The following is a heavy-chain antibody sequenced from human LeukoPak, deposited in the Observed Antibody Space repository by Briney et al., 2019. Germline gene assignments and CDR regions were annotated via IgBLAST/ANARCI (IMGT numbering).Heavy chain of an antibody. Sequence: SETLSLTCTVSGGSITSDSYFWTWIRQPAGKGLEWLGRMQTNGNTNYNPSLKSRVAISIDTSKNQFSLQLSSVTAADTAVYYSERGLSNAWEVQAYWGQGTLVTVSS. CDR2: MQTNGNT. CDR3: ERGLSNAWEVQAY. D-gene: IGHD1-26*01. CDR1: GGSITSDSYF. V-gene: IGHV4-61*02. J-gene: IGHJ4*02.